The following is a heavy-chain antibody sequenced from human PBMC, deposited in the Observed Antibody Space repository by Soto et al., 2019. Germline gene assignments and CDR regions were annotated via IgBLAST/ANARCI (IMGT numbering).Heavy chain of an antibody. D-gene: IGHD2-21*02. J-gene: IGHJ4*02. CDR2: IHSNGNTN. CDR1: GDSISGSH. CDR3: ARLGNCGNDCYSFDY. Sequence: QVQLQESGPGLVKPSETLSLTCTVSGDSISGSHWSWVRQPPGKGLECIGFIHSNGNTNNNNPSLKSRGPLXXDXSXXHFSLKLSSVTAADTAVYFCARLGNCGNDCYSFDYWGQGILVTVSS. V-gene: IGHV4-59*08.